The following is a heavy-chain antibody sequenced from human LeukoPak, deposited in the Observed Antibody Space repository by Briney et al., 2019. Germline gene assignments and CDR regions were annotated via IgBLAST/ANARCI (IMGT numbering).Heavy chain of an antibody. Sequence: GGSLRLSCAASGFTFSSYNMNWVRQAPGKGLEWVSSISSSSSYIYYADSVKGRFTISRDNAKNSLYLQMNSLRAEDTAVYYCARDLSPEGMDVWGKGTTVTVSS. CDR3: ARDLSPEGMDV. J-gene: IGHJ6*04. V-gene: IGHV3-21*01. CDR1: GFTFSSYN. CDR2: ISSSSSYI.